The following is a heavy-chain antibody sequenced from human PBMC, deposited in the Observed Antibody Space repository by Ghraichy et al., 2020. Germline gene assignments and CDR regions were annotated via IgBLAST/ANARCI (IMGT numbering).Heavy chain of an antibody. J-gene: IGHJ4*02. CDR2: IYTSGST. D-gene: IGHD3-22*01. CDR3: ARERHYSDSSGRLNFDY. CDR1: GGSISSFY. Sequence: SETLSLTCTVSGGSISSFYWSWIRQPAGKGLEWIGRIYTSGSTNYNPSLKSRVTMSIDTSKNQFSLKLSSVTAADTAVYYCARERHYSDSSGRLNFDYWGQGTLVTVSS. V-gene: IGHV4-4*07.